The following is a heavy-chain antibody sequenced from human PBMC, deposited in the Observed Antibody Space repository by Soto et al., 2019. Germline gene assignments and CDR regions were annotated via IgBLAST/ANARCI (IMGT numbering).Heavy chain of an antibody. Sequence: QVQLVQSGAEVKKPGASVKVSCKASGYTFTSYGISWVRQAPGQGLEWMGWISAYNGNTNYAQNLQGRVTMTTHPSTSTAYMHMRSLRSHDTAVYNCARDLGQQMVDYWGQQTLVTVSS. CDR1: GYTFTSYG. CDR2: ISAYNGNT. CDR3: ARDLGQQMVDY. V-gene: IGHV1-18*01. D-gene: IGHD6-13*01. J-gene: IGHJ4*02.